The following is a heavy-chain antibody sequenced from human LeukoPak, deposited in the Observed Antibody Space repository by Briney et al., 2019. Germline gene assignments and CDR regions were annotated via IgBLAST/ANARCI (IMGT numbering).Heavy chain of an antibody. CDR2: ISYDGSNK. D-gene: IGHD2-2*01. Sequence: PGGSLRLSCAASGFTFSSYGMHWVRQAPGKGLEWVAVISYDGSNKYYADSVKDWFTISRDNSKNTVYLQMKSLRAEDTAVYYCAKAGYCSSTSCLEDYWGQGTLVTVSS. V-gene: IGHV3-30*18. J-gene: IGHJ4*02. CDR3: AKAGYCSSTSCLEDY. CDR1: GFTFSSYG.